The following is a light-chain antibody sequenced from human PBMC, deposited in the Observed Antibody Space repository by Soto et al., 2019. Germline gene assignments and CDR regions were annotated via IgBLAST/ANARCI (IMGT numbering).Light chain of an antibody. CDR1: SSNIGAGYD. CDR2: DNT. CDR3: QSYDSSLSGWV. Sequence: QSVLTQPPSVSGAPGQRVTISCTGSSSNIGAGYDVHWYQQLPGTAPKLLIYDNTKRPSGVPDRFSGSKSRTSASLAITGLQAEDEADYYCQSYDSSLSGWVFGGGTKLTVL. J-gene: IGLJ3*02. V-gene: IGLV1-40*01.